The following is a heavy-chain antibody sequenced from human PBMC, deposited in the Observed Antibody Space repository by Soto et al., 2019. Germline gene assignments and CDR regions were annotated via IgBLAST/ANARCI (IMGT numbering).Heavy chain of an antibody. J-gene: IGHJ4*02. D-gene: IGHD3-3*01. Sequence: SETLSLTCTVSGCSISSSSYYWGWIRQPPGKGLEWIGSIYYSGSTYYNPSLKSRVTISVDTSKNQFSLKLSSVTAADTAVYYCASLDYYDFWSGYLIDYWGQGTLVTVSS. CDR3: ASLDYYDFWSGYLIDY. V-gene: IGHV4-39*01. CDR1: GCSISSSSYY. CDR2: IYYSGST.